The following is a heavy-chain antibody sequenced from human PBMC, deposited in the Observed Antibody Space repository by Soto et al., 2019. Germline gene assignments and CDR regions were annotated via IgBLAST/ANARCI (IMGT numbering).Heavy chain of an antibody. Sequence: PGGSLRLSCAASGFTFSSYAMSWVRQAPGKGLEWVSGISGSGSSTYYADSVKGRFSISRGNSKNTLYLQMNSLRTEDTAVYYWAKEREYSTSHYFDYWGQGTPVTVAS. V-gene: IGHV3-23*01. CDR2: ISGSGSST. D-gene: IGHD6-6*01. J-gene: IGHJ4*02. CDR3: AKEREYSTSHYFDY. CDR1: GFTFSSYA.